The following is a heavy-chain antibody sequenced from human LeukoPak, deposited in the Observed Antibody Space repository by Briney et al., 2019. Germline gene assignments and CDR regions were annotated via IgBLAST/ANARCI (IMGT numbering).Heavy chain of an antibody. D-gene: IGHD3-22*01. V-gene: IGHV4-34*01. CDR3: ARVANYYDSSGYYSYFDY. Sequence: PSETLSLTCAVYGGSFSGYYWSWIRQPPGKGLEWIGEINHSGSTNYNPSLKSRVTISVDTSKNQFSLKLSSVTAADTAVYYCARVANYYDSSGYYSYFDYWGQGTLVTVSS. J-gene: IGHJ4*02. CDR2: INHSGST. CDR1: GGSFSGYY.